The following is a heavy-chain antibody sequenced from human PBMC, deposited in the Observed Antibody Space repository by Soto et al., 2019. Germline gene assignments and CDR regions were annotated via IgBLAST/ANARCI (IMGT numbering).Heavy chain of an antibody. CDR3: AKGSIVAFLNWFDP. D-gene: IGHD2-15*01. CDR1: GFTFSSYA. V-gene: IGHV3-23*01. CDR2: ISGSGGST. J-gene: IGHJ5*02. Sequence: GGSLRLSCAASGFTFSSYAMSWVRQAPGKGLEWVSAISGSGGSTYYADSVKGRFTISRDNSKNTLYLQVNSLRAEDTAIYYCAKGSIVAFLNWFDPWGQGTLVTVSS.